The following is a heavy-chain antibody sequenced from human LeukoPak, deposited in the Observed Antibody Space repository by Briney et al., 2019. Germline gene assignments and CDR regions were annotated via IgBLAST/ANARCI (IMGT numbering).Heavy chain of an antibody. J-gene: IGHJ4*02. CDR2: IYYSGST. V-gene: IGHV4-59*12. D-gene: IGHD2-2*01. CDR3: ARDTGGVVVSGIDY. Sequence: PSETLSLTCTVSGGSISSYYWSWIRQPPGKGLEWIGSIYYSGSTYYNPSLKSRVTISVDTSKNQFSLKLSSVTAADTAVYYCARDTGGVVVSGIDYWGQGTLVTVSS. CDR1: GGSISSYY.